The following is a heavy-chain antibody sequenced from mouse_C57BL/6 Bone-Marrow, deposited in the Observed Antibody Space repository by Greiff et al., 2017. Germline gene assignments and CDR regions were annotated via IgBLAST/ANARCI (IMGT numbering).Heavy chain of an antibody. Sequence: QVQLQQPGAELVKPGASVKLSCKASGYTFTSYWLHWVKQRPGQGLEWIGMIHPNSGSTNYNEKFKSKATLTVDKSSSTAYMQLSSLTSADSAVDYCANDYDGVWYFDVWGTGTTVTVSA. CDR3: ANDYDGVWYFDV. V-gene: IGHV1-64*01. CDR2: IHPNSGST. CDR1: GYTFTSYW. J-gene: IGHJ1*03. D-gene: IGHD2-4*01.